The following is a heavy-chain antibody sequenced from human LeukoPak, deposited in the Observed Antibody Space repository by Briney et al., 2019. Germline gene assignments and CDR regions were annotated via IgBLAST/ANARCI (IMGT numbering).Heavy chain of an antibody. D-gene: IGHD3-3*02. Sequence: SETLSLTCAVYGGSFSGYYWSWIRQPPGKGLEWIGEINHSGSTNYNPSLKSRVTISVDTSKNQFSLKLSSVTAADTAAYYCARAIRYFDYWGQGTLVTVSS. CDR3: ARAIRYFDY. J-gene: IGHJ4*02. V-gene: IGHV4-34*01. CDR1: GGSFSGYY. CDR2: INHSGST.